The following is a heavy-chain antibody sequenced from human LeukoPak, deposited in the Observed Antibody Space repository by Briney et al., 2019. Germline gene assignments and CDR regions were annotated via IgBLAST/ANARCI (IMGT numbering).Heavy chain of an antibody. CDR2: IIPIFGTA. Sequence: ASVKVSCKASGGTFSSYAISWVRQAPGQGLEWMGGIIPIFGTANYAQKFQGRVTFTTDESTSTAYMELSSLRSEDTAVYYCARSGYGYYFDYWGQGTLVTVSS. V-gene: IGHV1-69*05. CDR1: GGTFSSYA. D-gene: IGHD5-18*01. J-gene: IGHJ4*02. CDR3: ARSGYGYYFDY.